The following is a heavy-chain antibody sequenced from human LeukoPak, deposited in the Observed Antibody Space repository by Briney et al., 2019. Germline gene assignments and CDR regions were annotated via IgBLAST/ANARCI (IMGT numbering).Heavy chain of an antibody. CDR2: IYYSGST. Sequence: SETLSLTCTVSGGSISGYHWSWIRQPPGKGLEWIGYIYYSGSTKYNPSLKSRVTISVDTSKNQFSLKMSSVTAADTAVYYCARESGSYYRWFDPWGQGTLATVSS. CDR3: ARESGSYYRWFDP. D-gene: IGHD1-26*01. J-gene: IGHJ5*02. CDR1: GGSISGYH. V-gene: IGHV4-59*01.